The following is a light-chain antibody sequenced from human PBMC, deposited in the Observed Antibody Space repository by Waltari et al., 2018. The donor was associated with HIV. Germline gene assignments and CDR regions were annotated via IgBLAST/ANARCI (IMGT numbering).Light chain of an antibody. CDR3: QQYGTSPPKT. Sequence: IVLTQSPGTLSLSPGERATLSCRASQTIINNYLAWYQQRPGQAPRLLIYGASSRATGIPDRFSGSGSGTDFTLTISRLEPEDFAVYYCQQYGTSPPKTFGQGTKVEIK. J-gene: IGKJ1*01. CDR2: GAS. V-gene: IGKV3-20*01. CDR1: QTIINNY.